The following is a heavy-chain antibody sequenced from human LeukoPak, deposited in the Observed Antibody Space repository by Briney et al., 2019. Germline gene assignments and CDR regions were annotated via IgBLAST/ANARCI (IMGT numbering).Heavy chain of an antibody. D-gene: IGHD3-22*01. CDR3: ARAYDSSGYYFFAGY. V-gene: IGHV3-21*01. J-gene: IGHJ4*02. CDR2: ISSSSSYI. CDR1: GFTFSSYS. Sequence: GGSLRLSCAASGFTFSSYSMNWVRQAPGKGLEWVSSISSSSSYIYYADSVKGRFTISRDNAKNSLYLQMNSLRAEDTAVYYCARAYDSSGYYFFAGYWGQGTLVTVSS.